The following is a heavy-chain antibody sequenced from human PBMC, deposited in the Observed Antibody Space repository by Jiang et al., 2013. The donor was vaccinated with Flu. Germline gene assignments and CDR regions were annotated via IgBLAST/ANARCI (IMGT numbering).Heavy chain of an antibody. J-gene: IGHJ6*02. D-gene: IGHD3-10*01. CDR1: GFTFSRYW. Sequence: VQLVESGGGLVQPGGSLRLSCAASGFTFSRYWMSWVRQAPGKGLEWVANIKQDGSQKLYVDSVRGRFTISRDNARNSLYLQMNSLRVEDTAVYYCARVKPPLGSGVILIASGMDVWGQG. CDR3: ARVKPPLGSGVILIASGMDV. CDR2: IKQDGSQK. V-gene: IGHV3-7*03.